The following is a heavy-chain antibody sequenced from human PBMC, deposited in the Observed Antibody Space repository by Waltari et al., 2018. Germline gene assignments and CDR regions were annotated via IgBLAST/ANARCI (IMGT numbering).Heavy chain of an antibody. CDR1: GASFSGYY. J-gene: IGHJ3*02. V-gene: IGHV4-34*01. Sequence: QVQLQQWGAGLLKPSETLSLTCAVSGASFSGYYWTWTRQPPGKGLEWIGEINHSGSTNYNPSLKSRVTISVDTSKNQFSLKLSSVTAADTAVYYCARGMSSSSPFDIWGQGTMVTVSS. CDR3: ARGMSSSSPFDI. D-gene: IGHD6-6*01. CDR2: INHSGST.